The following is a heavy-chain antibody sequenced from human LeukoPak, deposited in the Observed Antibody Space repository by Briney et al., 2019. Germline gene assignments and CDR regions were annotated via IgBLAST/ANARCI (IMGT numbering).Heavy chain of an antibody. CDR3: ARDVVAARGSFDY. CDR2: IYTSGST. CDR1: GGSISGFY. Sequence: SETLSLTCAVYGGSISGFYWSWIRQAAGKGLEWIGHIYTSGSTNYNPSLKSRVTMSVDMSKNQFSLKLRSVTAADTAVYYCARDVVAARGSFDYWGQGTLVTVSS. J-gene: IGHJ4*02. D-gene: IGHD2-2*01. V-gene: IGHV4-4*07.